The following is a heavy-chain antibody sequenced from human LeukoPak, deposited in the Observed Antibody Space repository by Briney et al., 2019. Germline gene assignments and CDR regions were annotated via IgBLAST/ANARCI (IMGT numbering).Heavy chain of an antibody. CDR3: ARGRGSRYYYYYMDV. J-gene: IGHJ6*03. Sequence: SETLSLTCAVYGGSFSGYYWSWIRQPPEKGLEWIGEINHSGSTNYNPSLKSRVTISVDTSKNQFSLKLSSVTAADTAVYYCARGRGSRYYYYYMDVWGQGTTVTVSS. CDR1: GGSFSGYY. CDR2: INHSGST. V-gene: IGHV4-34*01.